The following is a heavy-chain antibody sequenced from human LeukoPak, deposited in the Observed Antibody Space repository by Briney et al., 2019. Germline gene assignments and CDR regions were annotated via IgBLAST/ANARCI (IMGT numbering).Heavy chain of an antibody. V-gene: IGHV3-30*03. D-gene: IGHD6-13*01. CDR3: ARDRYSSTD. J-gene: IGHJ4*02. Sequence: GRSLRLSCAASGFTFSSYGMHWVRQAPGKGLEWVAVISYDGSNKYYADSVKGRFTISRDNSKNTLYLQMNSLRAEDTAVYYCARDRYSSTDWGQGTLLTVSS. CDR2: ISYDGSNK. CDR1: GFTFSSYG.